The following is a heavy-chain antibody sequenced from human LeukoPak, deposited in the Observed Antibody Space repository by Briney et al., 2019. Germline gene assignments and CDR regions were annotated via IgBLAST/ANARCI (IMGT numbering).Heavy chain of an antibody. D-gene: IGHD3-16*02. J-gene: IGHJ4*02. CDR3: ARSVWGSYRYTPGY. CDR2: FYYTGST. V-gene: IGHV4-39*07. Sequence: SETLSLTCTVSGVSISNTNYHWGWIRQPPGKGLEWIGNFYYTGSTNYNPSLKSRVTISVDTSKNQFSLKLSSVTAADTAVYYCARSVWGSYRYTPGYWGQGTLVTVSS. CDR1: GVSISNTNYH.